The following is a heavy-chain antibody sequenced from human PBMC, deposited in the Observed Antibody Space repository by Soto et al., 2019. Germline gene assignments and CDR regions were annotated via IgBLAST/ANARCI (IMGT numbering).Heavy chain of an antibody. Sequence: QPGGSLRLSCAASGFTFSSYAMHWVRQAPGKGLEWVAVISYDGSNKYYADSVKGRFTISRDNSKNTLYLQMNSLRAEDTAVYYCAREYYYDSSGYYLGYWGQGTLVTLSS. D-gene: IGHD3-22*01. CDR2: ISYDGSNK. CDR1: GFTFSSYA. J-gene: IGHJ4*02. CDR3: AREYYYDSSGYYLGY. V-gene: IGHV3-30-3*01.